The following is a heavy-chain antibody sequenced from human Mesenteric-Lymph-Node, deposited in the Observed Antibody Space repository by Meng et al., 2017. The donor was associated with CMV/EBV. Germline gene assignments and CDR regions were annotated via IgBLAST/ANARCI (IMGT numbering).Heavy chain of an antibody. CDR1: GYTFTGYY. CDR2: INPNSGGT. V-gene: IGHV1-2*02. CDR3: AHCSSTSCYIRGFDY. Sequence: ASVKVSCKASGYTFTGYYMHWVRQAPGQGLEWMGWINPNSGGTNYAQKFQGRVSMTRDTSISTAYMELSRLRSDDTAVYYCAHCSSTSCYIRGFDYWGQGTLVTVS. J-gene: IGHJ4*02. D-gene: IGHD2-2*02.